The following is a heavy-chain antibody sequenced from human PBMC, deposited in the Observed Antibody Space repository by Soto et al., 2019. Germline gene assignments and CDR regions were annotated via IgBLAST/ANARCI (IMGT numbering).Heavy chain of an antibody. CDR2: MNPRSGGI. CDR3: AREGPVAVAESYYYSGMDV. J-gene: IGHJ6*02. Sequence: QVQLVQSGAEVKKPGASVKVSCKASGHTFTSYYMHWLRQAPGQGPEWMGVMNPRSGGITYAQKFQGRVTMTRDTATYTVHMELSSLGSEDTAVYYCAREGPVAVAESYYYSGMDVWGHGTTVAVSS. D-gene: IGHD6-19*01. V-gene: IGHV1-46*03. CDR1: GHTFTSYY.